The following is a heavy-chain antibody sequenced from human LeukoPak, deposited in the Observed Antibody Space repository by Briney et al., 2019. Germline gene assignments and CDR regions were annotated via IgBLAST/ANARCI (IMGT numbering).Heavy chain of an antibody. CDR1: GFIFRDYG. Sequence: GGSLRLSCAGSGFIFRDYGMMWVRQAPGKGLEWVSGIDGDANKIYYADSVEGRFTISRDNARNSLYLQMNSLRAEDTAVYYCARQSSIWNDGTNTDFNSWGQGTLVTVSS. V-gene: IGHV3-21*01. CDR2: IDGDANKI. D-gene: IGHD1-1*01. J-gene: IGHJ4*02. CDR3: ARQSSIWNDGTNTDFNS.